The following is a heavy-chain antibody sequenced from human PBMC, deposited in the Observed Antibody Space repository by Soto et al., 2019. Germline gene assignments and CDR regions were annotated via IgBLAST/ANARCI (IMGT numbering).Heavy chain of an antibody. V-gene: IGHV1-69*13. CDR1: GGTFSSYA. Sequence: ASVKVSCKASGGTFSSYALSWVRPAPGQGLEWMGGIIPIFGTANYAQKFQGRVTITADESTSTAYMELSSLRSEDTAVYYCARSDSSGYYWAGGYWGQGTLVTVSS. CDR2: IIPIFGTA. D-gene: IGHD3-22*01. J-gene: IGHJ4*02. CDR3: ARSDSSGYYWAGGY.